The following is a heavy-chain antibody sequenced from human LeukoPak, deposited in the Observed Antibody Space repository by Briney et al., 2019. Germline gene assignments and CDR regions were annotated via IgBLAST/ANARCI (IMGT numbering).Heavy chain of an antibody. CDR2: IRYDGTNT. CDR3: ARDTGYDILTGYYRMGAFDI. CDR1: GFTFNSYG. Sequence: PGGSLRLSCAASGFTFNSYGMHWVRQAPGKGLEWVAFIRYDGTNTYYADSVKGRFTISRDNSKNTLYLQMNSLRAEDTAVYYCARDTGYDILTGYYRMGAFDIWGQGTMVTVSS. V-gene: IGHV3-30*02. J-gene: IGHJ3*02. D-gene: IGHD3-9*01.